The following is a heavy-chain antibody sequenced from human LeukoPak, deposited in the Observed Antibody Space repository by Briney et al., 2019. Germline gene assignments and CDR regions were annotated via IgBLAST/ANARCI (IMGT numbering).Heavy chain of an antibody. CDR2: ISSSGGAT. CDR1: GFTFSSYA. V-gene: IGHV3-23*01. J-gene: IGHJ4*02. Sequence: PGGSLRLSRAASGFTFSSYAMSWVRQAPGKGLEWVSAISSSGGATYYAASVKGRFTISRDMSKNTVFLQMNSLSVEDMAVYYCARQIGYCSDGNCYFDYWGQGALASVSS. D-gene: IGHD2-15*01. CDR3: ARQIGYCSDGNCYFDY.